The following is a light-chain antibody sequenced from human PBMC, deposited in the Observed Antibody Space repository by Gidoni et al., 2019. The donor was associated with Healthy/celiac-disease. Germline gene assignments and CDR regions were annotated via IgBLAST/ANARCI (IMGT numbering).Light chain of an antibody. CDR2: GAS. CDR1: QSVSSN. V-gene: IGKV3-15*01. Sequence: IVMTQSPATLSVSPGERATLSCRASQSVSSNLAWYQQKPGQAPRLLIYGASTRATGIPARFSGSGSGTEFTLTISSLQSEDVAVYYCQQYNNWPPPITFXQXTRLEIK. J-gene: IGKJ5*01. CDR3: QQYNNWPPPIT.